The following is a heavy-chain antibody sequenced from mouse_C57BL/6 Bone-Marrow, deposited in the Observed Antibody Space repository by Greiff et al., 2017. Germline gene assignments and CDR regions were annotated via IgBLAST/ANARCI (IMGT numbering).Heavy chain of an antibody. V-gene: IGHV1-15*01. J-gene: IGHJ4*01. CDR3: TVITSVVATPMDY. CDR1: GYTFTDYE. Sequence: VKLMESGAELVRPGASVTLSCKASGYTFTDYEMHWVKQTPVHGLEWIGAIDPETGGTAYNQKFKGKAILTADKSSSTAYMELRSLTSEDSAVYYCTVITSVVATPMDYWGQGTSVTVSA. CDR2: IDPETGGT. D-gene: IGHD1-1*01.